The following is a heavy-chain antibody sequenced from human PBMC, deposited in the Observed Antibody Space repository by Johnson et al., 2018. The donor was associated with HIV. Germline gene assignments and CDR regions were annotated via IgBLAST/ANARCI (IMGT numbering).Heavy chain of an antibody. CDR2: IWYDGSNK. J-gene: IGHJ3*02. CDR1: GFIFSSHG. V-gene: IGHV3-33*01. D-gene: IGHD6-19*01. Sequence: QVQLVESGGGVVQPGRSLRLSCAASGFIFSSHGMHWVRQAPGKGLEWVAVIWYDGSNKYYADSVKGRFTISRDNSKNTLYLQMTSLRAEDTAVYYCARDNGAVAGPEGAFDIWGQGTMVTVSS. CDR3: ARDNGAVAGPEGAFDI.